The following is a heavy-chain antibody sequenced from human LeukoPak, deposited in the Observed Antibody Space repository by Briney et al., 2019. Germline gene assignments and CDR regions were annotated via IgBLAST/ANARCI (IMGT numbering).Heavy chain of an antibody. CDR2: IYYSGST. CDR1: GGSISSYY. CDR3: ARGGFGDLDY. Sequence: PSETPSLTCTVSGGSISSYYWSWIRQPPGKGLEWIGYIYYSGSTNYNPSLKSRVTISVDTSKNQFSLKLSSVTAADTAVYYCARGGFGDLDYWGQGTLVTVSS. J-gene: IGHJ4*02. D-gene: IGHD3-10*01. V-gene: IGHV4-59*01.